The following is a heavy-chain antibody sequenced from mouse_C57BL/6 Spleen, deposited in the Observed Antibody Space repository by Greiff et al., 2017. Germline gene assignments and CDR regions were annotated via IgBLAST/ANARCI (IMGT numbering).Heavy chain of an antibody. CDR2: IDPETGGT. Sequence: QVQLQQSGAELVRPGASVTLSCKASGYTFTDYEMHWVKQTPVHGLEWIGAIDPETGGTAYNQKFKGKAILTADKSSSTAYMELSSLTSEDSAVYYRTRWGTAQALYAMDYWGQGTSVTVSS. CDR3: TRWGTAQALYAMDY. J-gene: IGHJ4*01. V-gene: IGHV1-15*01. D-gene: IGHD3-2*02. CDR1: GYTFTDYE.